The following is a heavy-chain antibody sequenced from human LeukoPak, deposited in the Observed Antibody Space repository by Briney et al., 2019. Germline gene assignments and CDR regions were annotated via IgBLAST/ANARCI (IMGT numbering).Heavy chain of an antibody. D-gene: IGHD2-15*01. Sequence: GGSLRLSCAASGFRFSDYYMSWFRQAPGKGLEWVLSIGNSGDYTNYEDSVKGRFSISSDNAKTSLYLQMNSLRAEDTAVYYCARGGGIYYSGYWGQGTLVTVSS. V-gene: IGHV3-11*06. CDR2: IGNSGDYT. J-gene: IGHJ4*02. CDR3: ARGGGIYYSGY. CDR1: GFRFSDYY.